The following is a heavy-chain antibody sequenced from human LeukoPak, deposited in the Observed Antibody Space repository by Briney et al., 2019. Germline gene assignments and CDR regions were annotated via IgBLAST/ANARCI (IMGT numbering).Heavy chain of an antibody. J-gene: IGHJ3*02. CDR2: ISTDGSRT. CDR1: GFTFSSYW. CDR3: AKDGWGAFDI. Sequence: GGSLRLSCAASGFTFSSYWMHWVRQAPGEGLVWVSRISTDGSRTGYADSVKGRFTISRDNSKNSLYLQMNSLRTEDTALYYCAKDGWGAFDIWGQGTMVTVSS. V-gene: IGHV3-74*01. D-gene: IGHD1-26*01.